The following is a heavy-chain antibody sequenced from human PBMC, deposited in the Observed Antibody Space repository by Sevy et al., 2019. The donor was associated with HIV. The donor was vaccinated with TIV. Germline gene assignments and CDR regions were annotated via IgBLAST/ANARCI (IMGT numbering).Heavy chain of an antibody. D-gene: IGHD3-22*01. CDR2: ISYDGNIR. J-gene: IGHJ5*02. CDR1: GLTFSSNA. V-gene: IGHV3-30-3*01. CDR3: ARDLGYVSSGYLPFFDP. Sequence: GGSLRLSCAASGLTFSSNAMHWVRQAPGKGLESVAVISYDGNIRYYGDSVKGRFTISRDDSKNTLYLQMNSLRAEDTAVYYCARDLGYVSSGYLPFFDPRGQGTLVTVSS.